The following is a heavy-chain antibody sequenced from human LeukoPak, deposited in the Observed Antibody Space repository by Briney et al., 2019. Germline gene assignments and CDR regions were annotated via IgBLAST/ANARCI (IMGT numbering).Heavy chain of an antibody. CDR2: MNPNSGNT. V-gene: IGHV1-8*01. J-gene: IGHJ4*02. D-gene: IGHD2-15*01. CDR1: GYTFTSYD. Sequence: ASVTVSCKASGYTFTSYDIHWVRPATGQGLAWMGWMNPNSGNTGYAHKFQGRVTMTRNTSISIAYMELSSLISEDTGVYYGARPSFFHCSGGSCLDYWGQGTLVTVSS. CDR3: ARPSFFHCSGGSCLDY.